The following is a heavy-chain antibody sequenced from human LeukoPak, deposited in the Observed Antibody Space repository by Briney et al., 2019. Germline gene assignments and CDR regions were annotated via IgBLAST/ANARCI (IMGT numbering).Heavy chain of an antibody. V-gene: IGHV3-23*01. CDR1: GFTFSSYA. Sequence: PGGSLRLSCAASGFTFSSYAMSWVRQAPGKGLEWVSAISGSGGSTYYADSVKGRFTISRDNSKNTLYLQMNSLRAEDTAVYYCAKDRFLDRFLEWSPGWFDPWGQGTLVTVSS. J-gene: IGHJ5*02. CDR3: AKDRFLDRFLEWSPGWFDP. CDR2: ISGSGGST. D-gene: IGHD3-3*01.